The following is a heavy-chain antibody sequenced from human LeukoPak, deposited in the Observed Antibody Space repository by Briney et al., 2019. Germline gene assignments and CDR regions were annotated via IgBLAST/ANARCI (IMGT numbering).Heavy chain of an antibody. Sequence: ASVNVSCMSSGYTFTCYAMHWVRQAPGQGLEWMGWINTNTENPTYPQSFTGRFVFSLDSFVSTAYMQISSLKVEVTAVYCCERRLPLEYSGSRPLDYWGQGTLVTVSS. CDR1: GYTFTCYA. CDR2: INTNTENP. J-gene: IGHJ4*02. D-gene: IGHD6-6*01. CDR3: ERRLPLEYSGSRPLDY. V-gene: IGHV7-4-1*02.